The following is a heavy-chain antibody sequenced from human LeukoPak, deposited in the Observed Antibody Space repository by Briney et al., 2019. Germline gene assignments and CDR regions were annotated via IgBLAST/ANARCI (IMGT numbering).Heavy chain of an antibody. J-gene: IGHJ4*02. CDR2: IYYSGST. V-gene: IGHV4-59*01. D-gene: IGHD5-24*01. Sequence: PSETLSLTCTVSGGSISSYYWSWIQQPPGKGLEWIGYIYYSGSTNYNPSLKSRVTISVDTSKNQFSLKLSSVTAADTAVYYCARWGRWLQEAPDYWGQGTLVTVSS. CDR3: ARWGRWLQEAPDY. CDR1: GGSISSYY.